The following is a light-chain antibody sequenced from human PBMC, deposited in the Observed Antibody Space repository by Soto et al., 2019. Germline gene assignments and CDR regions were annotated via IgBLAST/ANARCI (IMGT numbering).Light chain of an antibody. CDR2: EVN. Sequence: QSALTQPPSASGSPGQSVAISCTGTSSDVGGYNYVSWYQQHPGKAPKLMIYEVNKRPSGFPDRFSGSKSGNTASLTVSGLQAEDEADYYCSSFAGSNPSDVFGTGTKVTV. CDR3: SSFAGSNPSDV. V-gene: IGLV2-8*01. CDR1: SSDVGGYNY. J-gene: IGLJ1*01.